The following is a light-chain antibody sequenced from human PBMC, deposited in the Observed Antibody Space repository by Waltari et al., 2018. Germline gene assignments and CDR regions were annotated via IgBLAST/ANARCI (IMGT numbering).Light chain of an antibody. CDR2: DDI. V-gene: IGLV3-21*02. Sequence: SYVLTQPASVSVAPGQTATLTCGGKSIGTKRVHWYQQTAGQTPVLVVYDDIKRPPGVPERFSGSNSGNTATLTISRVEDGDEADYYCQVWDSSSNHAVFGGGTKLTVL. CDR1: SIGTKR. J-gene: IGLJ2*01. CDR3: QVWDSSSNHAV.